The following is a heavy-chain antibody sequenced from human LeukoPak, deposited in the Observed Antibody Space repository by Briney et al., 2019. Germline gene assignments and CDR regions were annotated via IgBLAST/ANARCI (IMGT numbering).Heavy chain of an antibody. D-gene: IGHD2-2*02. V-gene: IGHV4-4*09. CDR3: ARRRRVCSSTSCYTRFDY. CDR2: IYTSGST. Sequence: PSETLSLTCTVSGGSISSYYWSWIRQPPGKGLEWIGYIYTSGSTNYNPSLKSRVTMSVDTSKIQFSLKLSSVTAADAAVYYCARRRRVCSSTSCYTRFDYWGQGTLVTVSS. CDR1: GGSISSYY. J-gene: IGHJ4*02.